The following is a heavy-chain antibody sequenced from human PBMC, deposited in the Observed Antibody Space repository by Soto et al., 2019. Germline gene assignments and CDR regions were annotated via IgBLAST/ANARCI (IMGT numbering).Heavy chain of an antibody. CDR2: IYYSGST. Sequence: QLQLQESGPGLVKPSETLSLTCTVSGGSISSSSYYWGWIRQPPGKGLEWIGSIYYSGSTYYNPSLKSRVTISVDTSKNQFSLKLSSVTAADTAVYYCAVTYYYGSGSYPDAFDIWGQGTMVTVSS. J-gene: IGHJ3*02. D-gene: IGHD3-10*01. CDR3: AVTYYYGSGSYPDAFDI. V-gene: IGHV4-39*01. CDR1: GGSISSSSYY.